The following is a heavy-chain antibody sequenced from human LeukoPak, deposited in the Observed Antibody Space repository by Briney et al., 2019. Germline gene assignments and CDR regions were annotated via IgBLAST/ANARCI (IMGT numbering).Heavy chain of an antibody. CDR2: IKQDGSEK. Sequence: GGSLRLSCAASGFTFSTYWMSWVRQAPGKGLEWVANIKQDGSEKYYVDSVKGRFTISRDNAKNSLYLQMNSLRAEDTAMYYWARDSAGNDYWGQGTLVTVSS. CDR3: ARDSAGNDY. CDR1: GFTFSTYW. D-gene: IGHD6-13*01. J-gene: IGHJ4*02. V-gene: IGHV3-7*01.